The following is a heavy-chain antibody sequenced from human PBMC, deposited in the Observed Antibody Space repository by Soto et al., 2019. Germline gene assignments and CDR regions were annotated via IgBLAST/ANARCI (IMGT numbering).Heavy chain of an antibody. D-gene: IGHD6-13*01. CDR3: AIAPAGSLTNRFDP. CDR1: GFSFSTYD. V-gene: IGHV3-13*01. Sequence: EVQLVESGGGLVEPGGSLRLSCAASGFSFSTYDMHWVRQVTGKGLEWVSGIGTADDTHYPGSVKGRFTISRENAKNSLYLQINNLRADDTAVYYCAIAPAGSLTNRFDPWGRGTLVIVSS. CDR2: IGTADDT. J-gene: IGHJ5*02.